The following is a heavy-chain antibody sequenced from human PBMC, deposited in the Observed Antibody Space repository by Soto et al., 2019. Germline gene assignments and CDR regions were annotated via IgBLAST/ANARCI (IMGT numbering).Heavy chain of an antibody. J-gene: IGHJ6*02. CDR1: GGTFSSYA. CDR2: IIPIFGTA. Sequence: SVKVSCKASGGTFSSYAISWVRQAPGQGLEWMGGIIPIFGTANYAQKFQGRVTITADESTSTAYMELSSLRSEDTAVYYCARELPYCSSTSCKKADYYYGMDVWGQGTTVTVSS. V-gene: IGHV1-69*13. CDR3: ARELPYCSSTSCKKADYYYGMDV. D-gene: IGHD2-2*01.